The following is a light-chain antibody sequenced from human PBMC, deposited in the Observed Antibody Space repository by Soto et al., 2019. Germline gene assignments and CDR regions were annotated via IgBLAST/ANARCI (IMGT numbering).Light chain of an antibody. CDR1: SSDVGGYNY. CDR3: SSYAGSSNLV. J-gene: IGLJ2*01. CDR2: EVS. Sequence: QSVLTQPPSASGSPGQSVTISCTGTSSDVGGYNYVSWYQQHPGKAPKLMIYEVSKRPSGVPDRFSCSKSGNTASLTVSGYEAEDEADYYCSSYAGSSNLVFGGGTKLTVL. V-gene: IGLV2-8*01.